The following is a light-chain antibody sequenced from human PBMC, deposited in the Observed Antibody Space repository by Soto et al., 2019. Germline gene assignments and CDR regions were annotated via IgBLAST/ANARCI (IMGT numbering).Light chain of an antibody. J-gene: IGKJ4*01. V-gene: IGKV1-5*01. CDR2: DAS. CDR3: QQFNSYPLT. CDR1: QSISNW. Sequence: DLPMTQSPSTLSASVGDRVTITCRASQSISNWLAWYQQKPGKAPKLLIYDASSLESGVPSRFSGSGSGTELNLTISGLQPDDIATYYCQQFNSYPLTFGGGTKVEIK.